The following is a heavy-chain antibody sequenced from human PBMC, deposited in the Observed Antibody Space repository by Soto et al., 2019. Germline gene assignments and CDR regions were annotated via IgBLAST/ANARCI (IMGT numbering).Heavy chain of an antibody. CDR3: VHHGGDPYYHDF. J-gene: IGHJ4*01. V-gene: IGHV4-4*02. CDR1: GGSLSSSTW. Sequence: LSLTSAVAGGSLSSSTWWSWVRQPPGKALEWLGEIFYSGSTKYNPSLNRRVTISADQSKKHLSLRLSSVTAADTALYYCVHHGGDPYYHDFWGQRILVPVSS. D-gene: IGHD4-17*01. CDR2: IFYSGST.